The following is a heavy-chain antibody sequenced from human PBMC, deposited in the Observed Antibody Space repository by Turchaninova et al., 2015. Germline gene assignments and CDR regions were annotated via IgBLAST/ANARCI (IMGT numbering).Heavy chain of an antibody. CDR3: ARGPDSSSYYYFY. V-gene: IGHV1-69*12. D-gene: IGHD3-22*01. Sequence: QVQLVQSGAEVKKPGTSVTVSCRASGGTFSTSAISWGRQAPGQGLEWMGGIIPIFGTANYAQKFQGRVTITADESTSTAYMELSSLRSEDTALYYCARGPDSSSYYYFYWGQGTLVTVSS. CDR1: GGTFSTSA. CDR2: IIPIFGTA. J-gene: IGHJ4*02.